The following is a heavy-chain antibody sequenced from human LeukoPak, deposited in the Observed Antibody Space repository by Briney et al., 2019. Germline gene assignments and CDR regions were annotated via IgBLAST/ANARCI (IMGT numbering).Heavy chain of an antibody. J-gene: IGHJ4*02. CDR2: IIPIFGTA. V-gene: IGHV1-69*13. CDR1: GGTFTTYV. Sequence: ASVKVSCKASGGTFTTYVITWMRQAPGQGLEWMGGIIPIFGTADYAQKSQGRVTITADESTNTAYMEVSSLRFEDTAVYYCARGGGGRGYYYDYWGQGTLVTVSS. CDR3: ARGGGGRGYYYDY. D-gene: IGHD3-22*01.